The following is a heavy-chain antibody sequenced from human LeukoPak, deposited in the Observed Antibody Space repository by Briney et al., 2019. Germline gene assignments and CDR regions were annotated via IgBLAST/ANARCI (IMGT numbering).Heavy chain of an antibody. CDR2: LSDSGDGT. CDR1: GYTFRTYA. Sequence: GGSLRLSRAASGYTFRTYAMSWVPQAPGKGLEWVSGLSDSGDGTYYAESVKGRFTISRDNSKNTVFLQMNSLRADDTAKYYCAKDKAPGSWHTPSDFWGQGTLVTVSS. D-gene: IGHD6-13*01. CDR3: AKDKAPGSWHTPSDF. V-gene: IGHV3-23*01. J-gene: IGHJ4*02.